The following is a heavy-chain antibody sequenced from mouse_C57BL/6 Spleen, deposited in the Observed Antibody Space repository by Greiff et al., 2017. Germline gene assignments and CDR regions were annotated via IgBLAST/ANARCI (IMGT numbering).Heavy chain of an antibody. J-gene: IGHJ3*01. V-gene: IGHV14-2*01. CDR3: ARAVDGYPAWFAY. D-gene: IGHD2-3*01. Sequence: EVHLVESGAELVKPGASVKLSCTASGFNIKDYYMHWVKQRTEQGLEWIGRIDPEDGETKYAPKFQGKATITADTSSNTAYLQLSSLTSEDTAVYDCARAVDGYPAWFAYWGQGTLVTVSA. CDR2: IDPEDGET. CDR1: GFNIKDYY.